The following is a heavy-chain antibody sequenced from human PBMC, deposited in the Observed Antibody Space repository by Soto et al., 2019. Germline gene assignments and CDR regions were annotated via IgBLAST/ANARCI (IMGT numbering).Heavy chain of an antibody. J-gene: IGHJ4*02. CDR3: ARLGHCSGGSCYWTFDY. Sequence: GESLKISCKGSGYSFTSYWIGWVSQMPGKGLEWMGITYPGGSDTRNTPSFQGQVTISADKSISTAYLQWSSLKASDTAMYYCARLGHCSGGSCYWTFDYWGQGTLVTVSS. CDR1: GYSFTSYW. D-gene: IGHD2-15*01. V-gene: IGHV5-51*03. CDR2: TYPGGSDT.